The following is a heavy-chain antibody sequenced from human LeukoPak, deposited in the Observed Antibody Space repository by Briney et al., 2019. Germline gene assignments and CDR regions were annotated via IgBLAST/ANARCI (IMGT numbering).Heavy chain of an antibody. J-gene: IGHJ3*02. Sequence: SETLSLTCTVSGGSLSSSSYYWGWIRQPPGKGLEWIGSIYYTGNTYYNPSLKSRITISVDTSKNQFSLKMTYVTAADRAVYCGARQPRVEVADPGAPHIGGQGTMVTVSP. V-gene: IGHV4-39*01. CDR1: GGSLSSSSYY. D-gene: IGHD6-19*01. CDR2: IYYTGNT. CDR3: ARQPRVEVADPGAPHI.